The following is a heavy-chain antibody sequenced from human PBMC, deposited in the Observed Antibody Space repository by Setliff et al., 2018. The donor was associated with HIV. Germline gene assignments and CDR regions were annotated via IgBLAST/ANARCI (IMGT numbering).Heavy chain of an antibody. V-gene: IGHV3-21*04. Sequence: PGGSLRLSCAASGFTFSSYSMNWIRQAPGKGLEWVSSISSSGTTIYYADSVKGRFTISRDNAKNSLYLQMNSLRAEDTAVYYCAKDLVYYDSSGDLDYWGQGTLVTVSS. J-gene: IGHJ4*02. CDR3: AKDLVYYDSSGDLDY. CDR1: GFTFSSYS. D-gene: IGHD3-22*01. CDR2: ISSSGTTI.